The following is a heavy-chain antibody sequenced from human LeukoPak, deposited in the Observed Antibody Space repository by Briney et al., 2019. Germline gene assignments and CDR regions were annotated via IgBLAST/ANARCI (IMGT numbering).Heavy chain of an antibody. V-gene: IGHV4-39*01. D-gene: IGHD3-10*01. CDR3: ARHQRLLLWFGELFPYFDY. CDR2: IYYSGST. Sequence: PSETLSLTCTVSGGSISSSSYSWGWIRQPPGKGLEWIGSIYYSGSTYYNPSLKSRVTISVDTSKNQFSLKLSSVTAADTAVYYCARHQRLLLWFGELFPYFDYWGQGTLVTVSS. CDR1: GGSISSSSYS. J-gene: IGHJ4*02.